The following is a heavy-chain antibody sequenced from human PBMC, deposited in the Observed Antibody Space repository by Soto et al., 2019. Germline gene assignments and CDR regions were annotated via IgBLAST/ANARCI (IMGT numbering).Heavy chain of an antibody. Sequence: SVKVSCKASGGTFSSYAISWVRQAPGQGLEWMGGIIPIFGTANYAQKFQGRVTITADKSTSIAYMELSSLRSEDAAVYYCATEYSSSQGWFDPWGQGTLVTVSS. J-gene: IGHJ5*02. CDR3: ATEYSSSQGWFDP. V-gene: IGHV1-69*06. D-gene: IGHD6-6*01. CDR2: IIPIFGTA. CDR1: GGTFSSYA.